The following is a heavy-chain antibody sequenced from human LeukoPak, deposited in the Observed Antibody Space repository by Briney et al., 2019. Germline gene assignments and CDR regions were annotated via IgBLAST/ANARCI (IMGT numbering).Heavy chain of an antibody. CDR1: GGSISSGANY. CDR2: ISHSESA. V-gene: IGHV4-30-2*01. D-gene: IGHD4-11*01. CDR3: ARDGGTTSNPSHDTFAI. Sequence: PSQTLSLTCTASGGSISSGANYWSWIRQPPGRGLEWIGYISHSESAYYSPSLESRITISVDRSKNQFSLKLKSVTAADTAIYCARDGGTTSNPSHDTFAIWGQGTMVAVSS. J-gene: IGHJ3*02.